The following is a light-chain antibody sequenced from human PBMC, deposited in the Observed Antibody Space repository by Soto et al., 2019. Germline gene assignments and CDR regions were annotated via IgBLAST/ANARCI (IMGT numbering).Light chain of an antibody. Sequence: IHSTHSPSTLTPSLVYRVTITCRASENINMWLAWYQQKPGQAPRLLIQRASRVERGVPSRFSGSGSDTEFTLTISSLQPDDFATYYCQQYNRYFKSFGQGTKVDIK. J-gene: IGKJ1*01. V-gene: IGKV1-5*03. CDR2: RAS. CDR1: ENINMW. CDR3: QQYNRYFKS.